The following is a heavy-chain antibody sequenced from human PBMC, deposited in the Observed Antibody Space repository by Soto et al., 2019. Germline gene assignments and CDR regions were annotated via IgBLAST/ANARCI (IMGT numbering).Heavy chain of an antibody. CDR1: GFTFSSYA. D-gene: IGHD6-13*01. J-gene: IGHJ4*02. Sequence: EVQLLESGGGLVQPGGSLRLSCAASGFTFSSYAMSWVRQAPGKGLEWVSAISGSGGSTYYADSVKGRVTISRDNSTNTLYLQMNSLRAEDTAVYYCAKENGYSSSWCEFDYWGQGTLVTVSS. CDR2: ISGSGGST. V-gene: IGHV3-23*01. CDR3: AKENGYSSSWCEFDY.